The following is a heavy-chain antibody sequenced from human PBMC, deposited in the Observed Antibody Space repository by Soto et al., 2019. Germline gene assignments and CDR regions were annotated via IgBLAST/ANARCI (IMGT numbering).Heavy chain of an antibody. CDR3: AHRVLRTVFGLVTTTAIYFDF. V-gene: IGHV2-5*02. CDR1: GFSLTTSGVG. Sequence: QITLKESGPTVVKPTETLTLTCTFSGFSLTTSGVGVGWVRQSPGKAPEWLALIYWDDDKGYSTSLKSRLTITKYTSKNQVVLTMANVDPADTATYYCAHRVLRTVFGLVTTTAIYFDFWGQGTPVVVSS. CDR2: IYWDDDK. D-gene: IGHD3-3*01. J-gene: IGHJ4*02.